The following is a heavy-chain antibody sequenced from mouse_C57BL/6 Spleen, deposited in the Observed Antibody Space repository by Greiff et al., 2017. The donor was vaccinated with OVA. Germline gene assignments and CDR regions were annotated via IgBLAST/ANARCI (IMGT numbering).Heavy chain of an antibody. D-gene: IGHD2-5*01. Sequence: DVKLQESGGGLVQPGGSMKLSCVASGFTFSNYWMNWVRQSPEKGLEWVAQIRLKSDNYATHYAESVKGRFTISRDDSKSSVYLQMNNLRAEDTGIYYCTGGGYSNFAYWGQGTLVTVSA. V-gene: IGHV6-3*01. CDR1: GFTFSNYW. CDR2: IRLKSDNYAT. J-gene: IGHJ3*01. CDR3: TGGGYSNFAY.